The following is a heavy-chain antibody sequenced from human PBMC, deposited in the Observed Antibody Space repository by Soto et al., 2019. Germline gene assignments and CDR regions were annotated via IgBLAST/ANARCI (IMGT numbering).Heavy chain of an antibody. CDR3: ARFDYGDYYYYGMDV. CDR2: ISAYNGNT. V-gene: IGHV1-18*01. Sequence: QVQLVQSGAEVKKPGASVKVSCKASGYTFTSYGISWVRQAPGQGLEWMGWISAYNGNTNYAQKLQGRVTMTTDTSTSTAYMELRRLRSDDTAVYYCARFDYGDYYYYGMDVWGQGTTVTVSS. D-gene: IGHD4-17*01. CDR1: GYTFTSYG. J-gene: IGHJ6*02.